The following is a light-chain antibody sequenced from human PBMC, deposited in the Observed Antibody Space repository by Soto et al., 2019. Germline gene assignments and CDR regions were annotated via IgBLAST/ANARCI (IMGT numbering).Light chain of an antibody. J-gene: IGKJ1*01. CDR1: QSINGNY. CDR2: DTS. Sequence: EIVLTQSPGTLSLSPGDRATLSCRASQSINGNYLHWYQQKPGQAPRLLIFDTSSRATGIPDRFIGGGSGTDFTLTISRLEPEDFAVYYCQQCGSLPGTFGQGTKVESK. V-gene: IGKV3-20*01. CDR3: QQCGSLPGT.